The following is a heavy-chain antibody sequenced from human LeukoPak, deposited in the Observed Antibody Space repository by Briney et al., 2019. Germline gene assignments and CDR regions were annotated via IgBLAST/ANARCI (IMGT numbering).Heavy chain of an antibody. J-gene: IGHJ4*02. D-gene: IGHD6-13*01. Sequence: SETLSLTCTVSGGSISSYYWTWIRQPPGKGLEWIGYIYYSGSTNYNPSLKSRVTISVDTSKNQFSLKLSSVTAADTAVYYCARVFAASAGFDYRGQGTLVTVSS. CDR1: GGSISSYY. CDR2: IYYSGST. CDR3: ARVFAASAGFDY. V-gene: IGHV4-59*01.